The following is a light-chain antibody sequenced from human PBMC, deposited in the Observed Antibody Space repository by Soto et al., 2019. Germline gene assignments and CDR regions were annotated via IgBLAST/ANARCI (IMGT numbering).Light chain of an antibody. CDR3: QHYNSYSEA. CDR2: DAS. V-gene: IGKV1-5*01. CDR1: QSISSW. Sequence: DIQMTQSPSTLSASVGDIVTITCRASQSISSWLAWYQQKPGKAPKLLICDASTLESGVPSRFSGSGSGAEFTLTISSLQPDDFATYYCQHYNSYSEAFGQGTKVDIK. J-gene: IGKJ1*01.